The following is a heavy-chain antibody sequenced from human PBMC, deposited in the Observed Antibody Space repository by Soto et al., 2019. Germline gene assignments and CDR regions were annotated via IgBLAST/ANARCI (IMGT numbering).Heavy chain of an antibody. CDR3: ARAKKGVVKSRNNWFDP. Sequence: SETLSLTCAVYGGSFSGYYWSWIRQPPGKGLEWIGEINHSGSTNYNPSLKSRVTISVDTSKNQFSLKLSSVTAADTAVYYCARAKKGVVKSRNNWFDPWGQGTLVTVSS. CDR1: GGSFSGYY. CDR2: INHSGST. J-gene: IGHJ5*02. D-gene: IGHD3-3*01. V-gene: IGHV4-34*01.